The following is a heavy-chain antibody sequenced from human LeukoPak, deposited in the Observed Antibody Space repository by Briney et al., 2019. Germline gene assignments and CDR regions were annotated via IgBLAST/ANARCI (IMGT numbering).Heavy chain of an antibody. CDR3: ARHTKLRYFD. Sequence: SETLSLTCAVYGGSFSGYYWSWIRQPPGKGLEWIGEINHSGSTNYNPSLKSRVTISVDTSKNQFSLKLSSVTAADTAVYYCARHTKLRYFDWGQGTLVTVSS. J-gene: IGHJ4*02. CDR1: GGSFSGYY. CDR2: INHSGST. V-gene: IGHV4-34*01. D-gene: IGHD3-9*01.